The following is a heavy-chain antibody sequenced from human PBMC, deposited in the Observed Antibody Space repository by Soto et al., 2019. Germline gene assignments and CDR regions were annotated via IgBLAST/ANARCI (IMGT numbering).Heavy chain of an antibody. Sequence: SETLSLTCTVSGGSISSSTYHWGWIRQPPGKGLEWIASMYDSGSTHFNPSLKSRVTISVDTSKNQFSLKVNPVTAADTAVYYCARHGDSGYDYFAHWGQGTLVTVSS. V-gene: IGHV4-39*01. CDR2: MYDSGST. CDR3: ARHGDSGYDYFAH. CDR1: GGSISSSTYH. J-gene: IGHJ4*02. D-gene: IGHD5-12*01.